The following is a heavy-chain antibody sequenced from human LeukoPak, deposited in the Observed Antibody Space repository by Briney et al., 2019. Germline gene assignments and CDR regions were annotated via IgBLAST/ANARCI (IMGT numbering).Heavy chain of an antibody. CDR2: IYTSGST. J-gene: IGHJ4*02. CDR1: GGSISSGSYY. CDR3: ARDQGSSSWHTSDY. V-gene: IGHV4-61*02. D-gene: IGHD6-13*01. Sequence: SETLSLTCTVSGGSISSGSYYWSWIRQPAGKGLEWIGRIYTSGSTNYNPSLKSRVTISVDTSKNQFSLKLSSVTAADTAVYYCARDQGSSSWHTSDYWGQGTLVTVSS.